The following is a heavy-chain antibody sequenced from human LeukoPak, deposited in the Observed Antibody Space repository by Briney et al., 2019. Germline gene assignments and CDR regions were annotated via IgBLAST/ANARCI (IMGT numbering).Heavy chain of an antibody. CDR3: ARVVRGVNKYYFDY. D-gene: IGHD3-10*01. CDR2: VHNSGDT. V-gene: IGHV4-59*01. J-gene: IGHJ4*02. CDR1: GGSISDYY. Sequence: PSETLSLTCTISGGSISDYYWGWIRQPPGKGLEWIGYVHNSGDTNYNPSLKSRVTVSGDTSKNQFSLRLTSVTAADTAFYYCARVVRGVNKYYFDYWGQGTLVTVSS.